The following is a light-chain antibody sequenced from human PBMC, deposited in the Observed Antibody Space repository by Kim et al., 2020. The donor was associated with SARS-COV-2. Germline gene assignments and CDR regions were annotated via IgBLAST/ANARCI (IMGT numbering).Light chain of an antibody. CDR1: RSNIGAGSD. CDR3: QSYDNSLRGVV. V-gene: IGLV1-40*01. CDR2: GNK. Sequence: QRVTISCSGSRSNIGAGSDVLWYQQFPGAAPKLLIYGNKHRPSGVPDRFSGSKSGTSASLAITALQAEDEADYYCQSYDNSLRGVVFGGGTQLTVL. J-gene: IGLJ2*01.